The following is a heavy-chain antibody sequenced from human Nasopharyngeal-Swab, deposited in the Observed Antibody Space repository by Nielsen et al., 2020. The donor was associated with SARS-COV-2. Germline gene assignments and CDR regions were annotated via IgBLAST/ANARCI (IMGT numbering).Heavy chain of an antibody. Sequence: SETLSLTCTVSGGSVSSGSYYWSWIRQPPGKGLEWIGEINHSGSTNYNPSLKSRVTISVDTSKNQFSLKLSSVTAADTAVYYCARGRLLWFGELNPYYFDYWGQGTLVTVSS. J-gene: IGHJ4*02. V-gene: IGHV4-39*07. D-gene: IGHD3-10*01. CDR2: INHSGST. CDR1: GGSVSSGSYY. CDR3: ARGRLLWFGELNPYYFDY.